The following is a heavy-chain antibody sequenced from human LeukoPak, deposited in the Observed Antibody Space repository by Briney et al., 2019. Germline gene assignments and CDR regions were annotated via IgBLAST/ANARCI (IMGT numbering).Heavy chain of an antibody. CDR3: ARGHGSSRCNY. Sequence: SETLSLTCAVYGGSFSGYYWSWIRQPPGKGLEWIGEINHSGSTNYNPSLKSRVTISVDTSKNQFSLKLSSVTAADTAVYYCARGHGSSRCNYWGQGTLVTVSS. CDR1: GGSFSGYY. J-gene: IGHJ4*02. D-gene: IGHD6-13*01. V-gene: IGHV4-34*01. CDR2: INHSGST.